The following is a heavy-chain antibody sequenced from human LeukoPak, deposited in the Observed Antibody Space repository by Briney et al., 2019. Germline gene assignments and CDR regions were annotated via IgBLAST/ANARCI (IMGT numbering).Heavy chain of an antibody. V-gene: IGHV4-59*01. CDR1: GGSISSYY. CDR3: ARSTPPFYYFDY. Sequence: SETLSLTRTVSGGSISSYYWSWIRQPPGKGLEWIGYIYYSGSTNYNPSLKSRVTISVDTSKNQFSLKLSSVTAADTAVYYCARSTPPFYYFDYWGHGTLVTVSS. CDR2: IYYSGST. J-gene: IGHJ4*01. D-gene: IGHD2-15*01.